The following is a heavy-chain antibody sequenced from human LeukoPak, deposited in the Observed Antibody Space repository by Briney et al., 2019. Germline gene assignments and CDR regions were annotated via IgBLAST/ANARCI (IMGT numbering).Heavy chain of an antibody. Sequence: GGSLRLSCAASGFTFSDYYMSWFRRAPGKGLGGVSSISSSGSTIYYADSVKGRFTISRDNAKNSLYLQMNSLRAEDTAVYYCAKDYYDSSGYRLYFQHWGQGTLVTVSS. J-gene: IGHJ1*01. CDR2: ISSSGSTI. CDR1: GFTFSDYY. CDR3: AKDYYDSSGYRLYFQH. D-gene: IGHD3-22*01. V-gene: IGHV3-11*01.